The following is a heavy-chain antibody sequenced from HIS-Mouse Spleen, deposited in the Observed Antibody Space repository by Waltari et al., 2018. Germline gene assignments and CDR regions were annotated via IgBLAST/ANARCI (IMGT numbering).Heavy chain of an antibody. J-gene: IGHJ2*01. D-gene: IGHD6-13*01. CDR1: GCFISSSSYY. Sequence: QLQLQESGPGLVKPSETLSVTCPVSGCFISSSSYYWGWILQPPGKGLEWIGSIYYSGSTYYNPSLKSRVTISVDTSKNQFSLKLSSVTAADTAVYYCAREIPYSSSWYDWYFDLWGRGTLVTVSS. CDR2: IYYSGST. CDR3: AREIPYSSSWYDWYFDL. V-gene: IGHV4-39*07.